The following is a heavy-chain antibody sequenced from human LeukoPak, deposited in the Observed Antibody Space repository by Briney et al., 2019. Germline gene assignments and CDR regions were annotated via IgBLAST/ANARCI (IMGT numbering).Heavy chain of an antibody. V-gene: IGHV3-7*03. CDR3: ARGGGLDV. J-gene: IGHJ6*02. CDR1: GFTFSSYW. D-gene: IGHD3-16*01. CDR2: INHNGNVN. Sequence: PGGSLRLSCAASGFTFSSYWMNWARQAPGKGLEWVASINHNGNVNYYVYSVKGRFTISRGNAKNSLYLQMSNLRAEDTAVYFCARGGGLDVWGQGATVTVSS.